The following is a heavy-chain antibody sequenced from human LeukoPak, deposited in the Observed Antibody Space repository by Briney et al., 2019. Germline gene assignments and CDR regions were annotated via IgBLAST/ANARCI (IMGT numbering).Heavy chain of an antibody. D-gene: IGHD3-22*01. Sequence: GGSLRLSCAASGFTFSSYAMSWVRQAPGKGLEWVSAISGSGGSTYYADSVKGRFSISRDNSKNTLYLQMNSLRAEDTAVYYCAKDHYYDSSGYSVYYWGQGTLVTVSS. CDR3: AKDHYYDSSGYSVYY. CDR1: GFTFSSYA. J-gene: IGHJ4*02. CDR2: ISGSGGST. V-gene: IGHV3-23*01.